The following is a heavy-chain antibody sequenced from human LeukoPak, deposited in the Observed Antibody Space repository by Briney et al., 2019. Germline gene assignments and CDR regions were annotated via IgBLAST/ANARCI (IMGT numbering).Heavy chain of an antibody. J-gene: IGHJ4*02. V-gene: IGHV3-9*01. CDR2: ISWNSGRI. D-gene: IGHD2-21*02. CDR1: GFTFSSYA. CDR3: AKDNCGDDCGYFDH. Sequence: PGGSLRLSCAASGFTFSSYAMSWVRQAPGKGLEWVSGISWNSGRIVYADSVKGRFTISRDNAKNSLYLQMNSLRAEDTAFYYGAKDNCGDDCGYFDHWGQGTLVTVSS.